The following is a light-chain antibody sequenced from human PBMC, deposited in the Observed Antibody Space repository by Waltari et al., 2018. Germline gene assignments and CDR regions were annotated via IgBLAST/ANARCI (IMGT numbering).Light chain of an antibody. CDR2: GAS. CDR1: QSVSSTY. J-gene: IGKJ5*01. CDR3: QQYGASLIT. V-gene: IGKV3-20*01. Sequence: EIVLTQSPGTLSLSPGERATLSCRASQSVSSTYLAWYQQKPGQPPRLLIYGASSRATGIPDRFSGSGSGTDFTLTINRLEPEDFAVYFCQQYGASLITFGQGTRLEIK.